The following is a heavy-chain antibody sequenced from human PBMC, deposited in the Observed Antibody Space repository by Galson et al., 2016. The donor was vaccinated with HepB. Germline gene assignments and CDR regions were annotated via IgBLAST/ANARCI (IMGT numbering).Heavy chain of an antibody. CDR1: GFSLSTLGVG. J-gene: IGHJ6*02. D-gene: IGHD3-10*01. CDR2: IFWDDDK. V-gene: IGHV2-5*02. Sequence: PALVKPTQTLTLTCTFSGFSLSTLGVGVGWIRQPPGKALEWLALIFWDDDKRYSPSLKSRLTITKDTSKNEVVLTMTNMDPVDTATYYCARNTMIRGAQKDGTPVYHYNGMDVWGQGTTVTVSS. CDR3: ARNTMIRGAQKDGTPVYHYNGMDV.